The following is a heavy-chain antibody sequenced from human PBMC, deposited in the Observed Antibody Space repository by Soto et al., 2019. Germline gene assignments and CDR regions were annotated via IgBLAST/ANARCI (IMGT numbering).Heavy chain of an antibody. D-gene: IGHD3-10*01. CDR3: AKTDGAFDAFDI. J-gene: IGHJ3*02. Sequence: PGGSLRLSCAASGFTVSSNYMSWVRQAPGKGLEWVSAISGSGGSTYYADSVKGRFTISRDNSKNTLYLQMNSLRAEDTAVYYCAKTDGAFDAFDIWGQGTMVTVSS. CDR1: GFTVSSNY. CDR2: ISGSGGST. V-gene: IGHV3-23*01.